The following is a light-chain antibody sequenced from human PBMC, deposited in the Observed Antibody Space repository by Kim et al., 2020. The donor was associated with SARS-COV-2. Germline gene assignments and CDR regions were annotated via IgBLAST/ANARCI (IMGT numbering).Light chain of an antibody. J-gene: IGKJ4*01. CDR3: QKYDSAPLT. Sequence: ASIGDRVTVTCRARQDIYNYLAWYQQKPVKVPKLLIYAASALQSEVPSRFSGSGFGTDFTLTISSLQPEDVAIYYCQKYDSAPLTFGGGTKVDIK. V-gene: IGKV1-27*01. CDR1: QDIYNY. CDR2: AAS.